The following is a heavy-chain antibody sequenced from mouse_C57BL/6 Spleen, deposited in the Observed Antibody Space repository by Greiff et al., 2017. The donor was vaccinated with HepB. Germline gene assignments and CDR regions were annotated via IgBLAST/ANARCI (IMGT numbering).Heavy chain of an antibody. Sequence: EVQLVESGGGLVQPGGSMKLSCAASGFTFSDAWMDWVRQSPEKGLEWVAEIRNKANNHATYYAESVKGRFTISRDDSKSSVYLQMNSLRAEDTGIYYCTKRYSNYYFDYWGQGTTLTVSS. CDR1: GFTFSDAW. V-gene: IGHV6-6*01. CDR3: TKRYSNYYFDY. J-gene: IGHJ2*01. CDR2: IRNKANNHAT. D-gene: IGHD2-5*01.